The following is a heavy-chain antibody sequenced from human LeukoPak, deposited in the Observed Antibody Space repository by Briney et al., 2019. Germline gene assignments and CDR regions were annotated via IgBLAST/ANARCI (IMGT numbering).Heavy chain of an antibody. CDR1: GVSISSYY. CDR3: ARGPYAFDI. Sequence: PSETLSLTCTVSGVSISSYYWSWIRQPPGKGLEWIGHIYYSGSTNYNPSLKSRVTISADTSKNQFSLRLSSVTAADTAVYYCARGPYAFDIWGQGTMVTVFS. CDR2: IYYSGST. V-gene: IGHV4-59*08. J-gene: IGHJ3*02.